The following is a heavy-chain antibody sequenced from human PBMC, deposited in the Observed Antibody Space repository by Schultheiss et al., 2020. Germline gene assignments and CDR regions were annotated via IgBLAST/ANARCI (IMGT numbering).Heavy chain of an antibody. CDR1: GGSISSYY. J-gene: IGHJ6*02. D-gene: IGHD4-17*01. Sequence: SETLSLTCTVSGGSISSYYWSWIRQPPGKGLEWIGYIYYSGSTNYNPSLKSRVTISVDTSKNQFSLKLSSVTAADTAVYYCARDTVPNYYYGMDVWGQGTTVTVSS. CDR2: IYYSGST. CDR3: ARDTVPNYYYGMDV. V-gene: IGHV4-59*01.